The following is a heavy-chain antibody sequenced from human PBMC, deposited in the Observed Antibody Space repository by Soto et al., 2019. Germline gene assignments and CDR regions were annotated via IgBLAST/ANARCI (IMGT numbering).Heavy chain of an antibody. CDR1: GGSFSGYY. J-gene: IGHJ4*02. D-gene: IGHD2-2*01. V-gene: IGHV4-34*01. Sequence: QVQLQQWGAGLLKPSETLSLTCAVYGGSFSGYYWSWIRQPPGKGLEWIGEINHSGSTNYNPSLKSRVTISVDTSKNQFSLKLSSVTAADTAVYYCARGLPQGINVVVPGRYFDYWGQGTLVTVSS. CDR3: ARGLPQGINVVVPGRYFDY. CDR2: INHSGST.